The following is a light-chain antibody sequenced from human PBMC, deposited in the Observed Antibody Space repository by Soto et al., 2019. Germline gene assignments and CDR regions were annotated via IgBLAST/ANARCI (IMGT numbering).Light chain of an antibody. J-gene: IGKJ5*01. CDR1: QSISSY. Sequence: DIQMTQSPSSLSASVGDRVTITCRASQSISSYLNWYQQKPGKAPKLLIYAASSLQSGVPSRFSGSGSGTDFSLPISSLNPEDFATYYCKLSYSTLIAFGQGTRLEVK. CDR2: AAS. CDR3: KLSYSTLIA. V-gene: IGKV1-39*01.